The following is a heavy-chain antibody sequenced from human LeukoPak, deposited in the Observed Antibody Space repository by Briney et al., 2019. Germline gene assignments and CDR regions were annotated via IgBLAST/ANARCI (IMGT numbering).Heavy chain of an antibody. J-gene: IGHJ4*02. CDR2: IYYGGST. Sequence: PSETLSLTCTVSGGSISSSSYYWGWIRQPPGKGLEWIGSIYYGGSTYYNPSLKSRVTISVDTSKNQFSLKLSSVTAADTAVYYCARIPKNIAAAGNPKGVFDYWGQGTLVTVSS. D-gene: IGHD6-13*01. V-gene: IGHV4-39*01. CDR1: GGSISSSSYY. CDR3: ARIPKNIAAAGNPKGVFDY.